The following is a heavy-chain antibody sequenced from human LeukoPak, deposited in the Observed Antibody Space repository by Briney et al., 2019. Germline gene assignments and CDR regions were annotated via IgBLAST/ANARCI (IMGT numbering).Heavy chain of an antibody. CDR3: ARGGFGPSDALDI. Sequence: GGSLRLSCAASGFSVSIKYMNWVRQAPGKGLEWVPILYSSGTTYYATSVKGRFTISRDNSENKLYLQMNSLRAEDTAVYYCARGGFGPSDALDIWGQGTMVTVSS. CDR1: GFSVSIKY. D-gene: IGHD3-10*01. V-gene: IGHV3-53*01. CDR2: LYSSGTT. J-gene: IGHJ3*02.